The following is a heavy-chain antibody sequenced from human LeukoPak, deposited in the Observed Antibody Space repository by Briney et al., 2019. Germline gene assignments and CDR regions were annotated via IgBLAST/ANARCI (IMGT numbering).Heavy chain of an antibody. Sequence: SQTLSLTCAISGDSVSSNSAAWNWIRQSPSRGLEWLGRTYYRSKWYNDYAVSVKSRITINPDTSKNQFSLQLNSVTPADTAVYYCARSTPFVGATSYYYYGMDVWGQGTTATVSS. CDR3: ARSTPFVGATSYYYYGMDV. D-gene: IGHD1-26*01. CDR2: TYYRSKWYN. J-gene: IGHJ6*02. V-gene: IGHV6-1*01. CDR1: GDSVSSNSAA.